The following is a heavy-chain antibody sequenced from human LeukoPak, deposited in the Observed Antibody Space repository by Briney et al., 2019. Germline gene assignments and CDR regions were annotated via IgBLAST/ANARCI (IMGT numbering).Heavy chain of an antibody. CDR2: ISGSGGST. CDR3: AKDASFDSSGWYYFDY. D-gene: IGHD6-19*01. J-gene: IGHJ4*02. CDR1: GLTFSSHW. Sequence: GGSLRLSCAASGLTFSSHWMHWVRQAPGKGLEWVSAISGSGGSTYYADSVKGRFTISRDNSKNTLYLQMNSLRAEDTAVYYCAKDASFDSSGWYYFDYWGQGTLVTVSS. V-gene: IGHV3-23*01.